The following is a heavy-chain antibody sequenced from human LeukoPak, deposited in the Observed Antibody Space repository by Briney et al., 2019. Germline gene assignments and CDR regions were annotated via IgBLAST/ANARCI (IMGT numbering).Heavy chain of an antibody. J-gene: IGHJ3*02. CDR2: ISAYNGNT. Sequence: AASVKVSCKASGYTFTSYGISWVRQAPGQGLEWMGWISAYNGNTNYAQKLQGRVTMTTDTSTSTAYMELRSLRSDDTAVYYCAEDKSIRYFDWLTDAFDIWGQGTMVTVSS. CDR1: GYTFTSYG. CDR3: AEDKSIRYFDWLTDAFDI. V-gene: IGHV1-18*01. D-gene: IGHD3-9*01.